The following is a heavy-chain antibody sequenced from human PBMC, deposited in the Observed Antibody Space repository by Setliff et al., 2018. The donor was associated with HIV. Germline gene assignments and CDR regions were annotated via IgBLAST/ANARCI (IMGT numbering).Heavy chain of an antibody. D-gene: IGHD3-3*01. Sequence: SETLSLTCNVSGDSIRSRSFYWGWIRQPPGTGLEWIGSIYYFGATYYNPSLKSRASISLDTSENHFSLKLYSVTAADTAVYYCVGGFWSGPLFDPWGRGTLVTV. CDR3: VGGFWSGPLFDP. J-gene: IGHJ5*01. CDR2: IYYFGAT. CDR1: GDSIRSRSFY. V-gene: IGHV4-39*02.